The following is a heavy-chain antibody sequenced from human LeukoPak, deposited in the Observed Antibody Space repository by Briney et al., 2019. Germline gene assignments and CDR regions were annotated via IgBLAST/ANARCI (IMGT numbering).Heavy chain of an antibody. CDR3: ASGSRDGYNPGDY. J-gene: IGHJ4*02. D-gene: IGHD5-24*01. CDR1: GYTFTSYG. CDR2: INPNSGGT. Sequence: ASVKVSCKASGYTFTSYGISWVRQAPGQGLEWMGWINPNSGGTNYAQKFQGRVTMTRDTSISTAYMELSRLRSDDTAVYYCASGSRDGYNPGDYWGQGTLVTVSS. V-gene: IGHV1-2*02.